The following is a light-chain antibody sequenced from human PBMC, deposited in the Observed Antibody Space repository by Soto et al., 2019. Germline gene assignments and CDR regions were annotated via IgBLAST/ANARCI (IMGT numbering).Light chain of an antibody. CDR1: QSVSNY. Sequence: EIVLTQSPATLSLSPGERATLSCRASQSVSNYLAWYQQKPGQAPRLLIYDTFNRATGIPARVSGSGFGTDFTLTIGSLEPEDFAVYYCQQRSNWPPLTFGQGTRLEIK. J-gene: IGKJ5*01. CDR2: DTF. CDR3: QQRSNWPPLT. V-gene: IGKV3-11*01.